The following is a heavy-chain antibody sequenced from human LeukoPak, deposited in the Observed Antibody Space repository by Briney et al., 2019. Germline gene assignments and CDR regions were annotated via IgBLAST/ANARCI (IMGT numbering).Heavy chain of an antibody. D-gene: IGHD5-18*01. CDR3: ARERRGYSYGRGDY. Sequence: ASVKVSCKASGYTFSSYGISWVRRAPGQGLEWMGWISGYNGDTRYAQNLQGRVTVTTDTSTSTAYMELRSLRSDDTAVYYCARERRGYSYGRGDYWGQGTLVTVSS. V-gene: IGHV1-18*01. CDR1: GYTFSSYG. CDR2: ISGYNGDT. J-gene: IGHJ4*02.